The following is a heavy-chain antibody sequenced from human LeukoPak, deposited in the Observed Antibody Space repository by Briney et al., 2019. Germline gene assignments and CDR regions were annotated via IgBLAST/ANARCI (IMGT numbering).Heavy chain of an antibody. Sequence: QPGGSLRLSCAASGFTFSNYGMHWVRQAPGKGLEWVAVISYDGSNKYYADSVKGRFTISRDNSKNTLYLQMNSLRVQDTAIYYCVRVPSAATTASLDYWGQGTLVTVSS. CDR2: ISYDGSNK. CDR3: VRVPSAATTASLDY. D-gene: IGHD6-25*01. J-gene: IGHJ4*02. V-gene: IGHV3-30*03. CDR1: GFTFSNYG.